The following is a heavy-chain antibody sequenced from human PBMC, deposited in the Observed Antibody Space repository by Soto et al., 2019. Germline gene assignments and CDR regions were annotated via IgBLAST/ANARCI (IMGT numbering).Heavy chain of an antibody. Sequence: EVQLVESGGGLVQPGGSLRLSCAASGFTFSSYWMSWVRQAPVKGLEWVGNIKQDGSEKNYVDFMEGRFTISRENAENSLYLQMNILRAEDTAVYYWARMASAGRGWDVWGQGTTVVVSS. CDR1: GFTFSSYW. D-gene: IGHD6-13*01. CDR3: ARMASAGRGWDV. V-gene: IGHV3-7*01. J-gene: IGHJ6*02. CDR2: IKQDGSEK.